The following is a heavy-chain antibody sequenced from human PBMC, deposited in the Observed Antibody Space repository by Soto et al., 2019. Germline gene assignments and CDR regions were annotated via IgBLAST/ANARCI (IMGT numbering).Heavy chain of an antibody. CDR1: GGSISSGGYS. V-gene: IGHV4-30-2*01. CDR2: ICHSGST. Sequence: PSETLSLTCAVSGGSISSGGYSWSWIRQPPGKGLEWIGYICHSGSTYYNPSLKSRVTISVDRSKNQFSLKLSSVTAADTAVYYCARVPGPWGQGTLVTVSS. J-gene: IGHJ5*02. CDR3: ARVPGP.